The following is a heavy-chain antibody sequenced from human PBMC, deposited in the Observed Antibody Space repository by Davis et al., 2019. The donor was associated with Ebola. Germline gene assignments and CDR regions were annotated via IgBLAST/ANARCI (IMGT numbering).Heavy chain of an antibody. CDR3: ARGGKTSGWHYYFDY. J-gene: IGHJ4*02. V-gene: IGHV4-59*01. D-gene: IGHD6-19*01. Sequence: MPSETLSLTCSVSGGFIRGYHWSWIRQSPGKGLEWIGYIYDSGFTNYNPSLKNRVTLSLDTSKSQFSLNLNSVTAADSAVYYCARGGKTSGWHYYFDYWGQGSLVTVSS. CDR1: GGFIRGYH. CDR2: IYDSGFT.